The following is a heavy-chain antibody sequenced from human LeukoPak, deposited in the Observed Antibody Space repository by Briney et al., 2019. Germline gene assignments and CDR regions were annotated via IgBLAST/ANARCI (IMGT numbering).Heavy chain of an antibody. CDR2: ISYDGSNK. CDR3: AVVPAATLDY. Sequence: GGSLRLSCAASGFTFSSYGMHWVRQAPGKGLEWVAVISYDGSNKYYADSVKGRFTISRDNSKNTLYLQMNSLRAEDTAVYYCAVVPAATLDYWGQGTLVTVSS. CDR1: GFTFSSYG. J-gene: IGHJ4*02. V-gene: IGHV3-30*03. D-gene: IGHD2-2*01.